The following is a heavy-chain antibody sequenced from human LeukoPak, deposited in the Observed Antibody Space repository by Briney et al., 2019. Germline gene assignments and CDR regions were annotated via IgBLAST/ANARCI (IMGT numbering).Heavy chain of an antibody. Sequence: SETLSLTCAVYGGSFSGYYWSWIRQPPGKGLEWIGEINHSGSTNYNPSLKSRVTISVDRSKNQFSLKLSSVTAADTAVYYCARAMVRGVTGFDYWGQGTLVTVSS. V-gene: IGHV4-34*01. J-gene: IGHJ4*02. CDR3: ARAMVRGVTGFDY. D-gene: IGHD3-10*01. CDR2: INHSGST. CDR1: GGSFSGYY.